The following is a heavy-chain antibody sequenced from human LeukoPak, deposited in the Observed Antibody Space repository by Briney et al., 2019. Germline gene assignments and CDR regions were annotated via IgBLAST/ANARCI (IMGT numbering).Heavy chain of an antibody. CDR2: INAGNGNT. CDR1: GYTFTSYA. J-gene: IGHJ4*02. D-gene: IGHD1-26*01. Sequence: ASVNVSCKASGYTFTSYAMHWVRQAPGQRLEWMGWINAGNGNTKYSQKFQGRVTITRDTSASTAYMELSSLRSEDTAVYYCARALGFIVGATFGDYWGQGTLVTVSS. CDR3: ARALGFIVGATFGDY. V-gene: IGHV1-3*01.